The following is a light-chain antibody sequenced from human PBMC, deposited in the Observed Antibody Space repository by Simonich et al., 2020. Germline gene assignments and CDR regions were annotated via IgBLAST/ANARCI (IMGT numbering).Light chain of an antibody. CDR3: SSYTSRSSVV. Sequence: QSALTQPASVSGSPGPSIPISCTGTNSDVGGYNYFSWYQQHPCKAPKLMIYYVSKRPSGVSNRFSGSKSGNTASLTISGLQAEDEADYYCSSYTSRSSVVFGGGTKLTVL. CDR2: YVS. CDR1: NSDVGGYNY. V-gene: IGLV2-14*03. J-gene: IGLJ2*01.